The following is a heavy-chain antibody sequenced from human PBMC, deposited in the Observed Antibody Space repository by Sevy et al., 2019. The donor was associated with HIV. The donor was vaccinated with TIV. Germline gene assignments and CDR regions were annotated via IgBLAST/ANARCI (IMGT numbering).Heavy chain of an antibody. Sequence: GGSLRLSCAASGFTFSIAWMNWVRQAPGKGLEWVGRIKSIRNGGTTDYAAPVKGRVTISRDQSKNTLYLQMNGLKTEDTAVYYCSTDGLHWTGAPYGMDVWGQGTTVTVSS. CDR1: GFTFSIAW. J-gene: IGHJ6*02. CDR2: IKSIRNGGTT. D-gene: IGHD1-1*01. V-gene: IGHV3-15*07. CDR3: STDGLHWTGAPYGMDV.